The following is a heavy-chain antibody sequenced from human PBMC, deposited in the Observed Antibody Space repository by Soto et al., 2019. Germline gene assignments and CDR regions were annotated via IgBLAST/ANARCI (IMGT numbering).Heavy chain of an antibody. J-gene: IGHJ4*02. CDR1: GFTFSSYA. V-gene: IGHV3-23*01. CDR2: ISGSGGST. D-gene: IGHD3-10*01. Sequence: EVQLLESGGGLVQPGGSLRLSCAASGFTFSSYAMSWVRQAPGKGLEWVSAISGSGGSTYYADSVKGRFTISRDNSKNTLYLQMNGLRAEDTAVYYCAKVYSGGSGSSSDYWGQGTLVTVSS. CDR3: AKVYSGGSGSSSDY.